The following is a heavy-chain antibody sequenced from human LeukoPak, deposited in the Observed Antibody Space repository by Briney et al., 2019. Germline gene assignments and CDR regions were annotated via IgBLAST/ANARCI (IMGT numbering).Heavy chain of an antibody. CDR1: GFTFSSYS. CDR2: ISSSSSYI. Sequence: PGGSLRLSCAASGFTFSSYSMNWVRQAPGKGLEWVSSISSSSSYIYYADSVKGRFTISRDNSKNTLYLQMNSLRAEDTAVYYCARDRGHRFYFDYWGQGTLVTVSS. CDR3: ARDRGHRFYFDY. V-gene: IGHV3-21*04. D-gene: IGHD3-10*01. J-gene: IGHJ4*02.